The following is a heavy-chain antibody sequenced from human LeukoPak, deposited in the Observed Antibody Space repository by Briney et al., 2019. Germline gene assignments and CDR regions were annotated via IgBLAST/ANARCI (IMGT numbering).Heavy chain of an antibody. J-gene: IGHJ6*03. CDR1: GFTFSAYG. D-gene: IGHD3-3*01. CDR3: ARDYDRYYMDV. CDR2: ISSGGGST. V-gene: IGHV3-23*01. Sequence: GGTLRLSCAASGFTFSAYGMSWVRQAPGKGLEWVSAISSGGGSTYYADSVKGRFTISRDNAKNTLYLQMNSLRAEDTAVYYCARDYDRYYMDVWGKGTTVTVSS.